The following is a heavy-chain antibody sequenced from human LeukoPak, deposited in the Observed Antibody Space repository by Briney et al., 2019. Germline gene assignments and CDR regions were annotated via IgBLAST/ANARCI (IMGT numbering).Heavy chain of an antibody. D-gene: IGHD2-2*01. V-gene: IGHV3-21*01. CDR3: AREIPTAMSAFDI. Sequence: WGSLRVSRAPSGFTFSHHHMNWVRQAPATGLEWVSSISSSSSYIYYVDSVEGRFTISRDNAKNSLYLQMTSLRAEDTAMYYCAREIPTAMSAFDIWGQGTMVTVSS. J-gene: IGHJ3*02. CDR2: ISSSSSYI. CDR1: GFTFSHHH.